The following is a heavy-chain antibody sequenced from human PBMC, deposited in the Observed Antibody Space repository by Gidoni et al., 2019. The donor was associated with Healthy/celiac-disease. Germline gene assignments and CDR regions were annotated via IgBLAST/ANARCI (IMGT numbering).Heavy chain of an antibody. V-gene: IGHV3-33*01. J-gene: IGHJ6*02. CDR1: GFTFSSYG. Sequence: QVQLVESGGGVVQPGRSLRLSCAASGFTFSSYGMHWVRQAPGKGLEWVAVIWYDGSNKYYADSVKGRFTISRDNSKNTLYLQMNSLRAEDTAVYYCARAQYSGSYYDGYYYGMDVWGQGTTVTVSS. D-gene: IGHD1-26*01. CDR2: IWYDGSNK. CDR3: ARAQYSGSYYDGYYYGMDV.